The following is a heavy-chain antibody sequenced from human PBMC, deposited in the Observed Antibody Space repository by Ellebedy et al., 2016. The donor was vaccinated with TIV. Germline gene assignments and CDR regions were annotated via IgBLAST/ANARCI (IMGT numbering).Heavy chain of an antibody. J-gene: IGHJ4*02. Sequence: GESLKISFEGSGFSFTYAMAWVRQAPGKGLEWVLGIDTAGNTNYGDSTKGRFTISRDNSKSLMSLQMNSLRCEDTAVYYCAKDRVYNDGSWDFDVWGQGTLVTVSS. CDR1: GFSFTYA. V-gene: IGHV3-23*01. CDR2: IDTAGNT. CDR3: AKDRVYNDGSWDFDV. D-gene: IGHD5-24*01.